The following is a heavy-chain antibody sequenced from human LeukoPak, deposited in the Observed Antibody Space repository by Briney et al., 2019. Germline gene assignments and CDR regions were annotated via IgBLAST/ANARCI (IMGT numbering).Heavy chain of an antibody. CDR2: IYYSGST. Sequence: KPSETLSLTCTVSGGSISSSSYYWGWIRQPPGKGLEWIGSIYYSGSTYYNPSLKSRVTISVDTSKNQFSLKLSSVTAADTAVYYCVRVVYRQQRFRWFDPWGQGTLVTVSS. D-gene: IGHD6-13*01. CDR1: GGSISSSSYY. CDR3: VRVVYRQQRFRWFDP. V-gene: IGHV4-39*07. J-gene: IGHJ5*02.